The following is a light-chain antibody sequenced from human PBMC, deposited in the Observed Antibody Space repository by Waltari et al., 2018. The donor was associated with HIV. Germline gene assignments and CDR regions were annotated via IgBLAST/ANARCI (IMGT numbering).Light chain of an antibody. J-gene: IGLJ3*02. CDR1: SSDVGGYNI. Sequence: QSALIQPASVSGSPGQSITISCTGTSSDVGGYNIVSWYQQYPGKAPKVMFYEVNKRPSGISNRFSGSKSGNTASLTISGLQPEDEADYYCCSYAGGSSSVFGGGTKLTVL. CDR3: CSYAGGSSSV. V-gene: IGLV2-23*02. CDR2: EVN.